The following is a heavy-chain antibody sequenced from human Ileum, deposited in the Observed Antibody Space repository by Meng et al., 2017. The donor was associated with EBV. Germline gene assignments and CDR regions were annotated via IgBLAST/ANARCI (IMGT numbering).Heavy chain of an antibody. V-gene: IGHV4-4*03. CDR1: DGSISSSNW. J-gene: IGHJ4*02. Sequence: QGPGPGRVTPPGPLYLICVVFDGSISSSNWWSWVRQPPGKGLEWIGQIYSSGSPSYNPSLKSRVTMSVDKSKSQVSLNLNSVTAADTALYYCARHSGYNQGYWGQGTLVTVSS. CDR3: ARHSGYNQGY. CDR2: IYSSGSP. D-gene: IGHD5-24*01.